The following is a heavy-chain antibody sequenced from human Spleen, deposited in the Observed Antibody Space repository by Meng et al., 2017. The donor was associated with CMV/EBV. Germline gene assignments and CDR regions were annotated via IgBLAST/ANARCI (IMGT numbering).Heavy chain of an antibody. CDR2: VFYSGTA. Sequence: GSLRLSCTVSGASISSYYWSWIRQPPGKGLEWIGYVFYSGTANYNPSLKSRVSISVDTSKNQISLKLSSVTAADTAVYYCARGTLDMARFWSGYNWFDPWGQGTLVTVSS. V-gene: IGHV4-59*01. CDR3: ARGTLDMARFWSGYNWFDP. CDR1: GASISSYY. J-gene: IGHJ5*02. D-gene: IGHD3-3*01.